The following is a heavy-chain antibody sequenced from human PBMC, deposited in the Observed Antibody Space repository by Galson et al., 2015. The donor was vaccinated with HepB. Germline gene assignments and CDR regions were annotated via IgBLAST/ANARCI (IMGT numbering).Heavy chain of an antibody. CDR3: ARDVGQIAAAGLNDY. Sequence: SLRLSCAASGFTFSSYSMNWVRQAPGKGLEWVSSISSSSSYIYHADSVKGRFTISRDNAKNSLYLQMNSLRAEDTAVYYCARDVGQIAAAGLNDYWGQGTLVTVSS. V-gene: IGHV3-21*01. J-gene: IGHJ4*02. CDR2: ISSSSSYI. D-gene: IGHD6-13*01. CDR1: GFTFSSYS.